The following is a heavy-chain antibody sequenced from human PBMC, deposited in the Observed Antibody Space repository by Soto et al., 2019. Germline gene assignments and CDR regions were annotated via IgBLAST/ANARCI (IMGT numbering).Heavy chain of an antibody. CDR1: GFTFRSYS. Sequence: EVQLVESGGGLVKPGGSLRLSCAASGFTFRSYSMNWVRQAPGKGLEWVSSISSSSSYIYYADSVKGRFTISRDNAKNSLYLQMNSLRAEDTAVYYCARVVAAAGISDYWGQGTLVTVSS. V-gene: IGHV3-21*01. CDR2: ISSSSSYI. CDR3: ARVVAAAGISDY. D-gene: IGHD6-13*01. J-gene: IGHJ4*02.